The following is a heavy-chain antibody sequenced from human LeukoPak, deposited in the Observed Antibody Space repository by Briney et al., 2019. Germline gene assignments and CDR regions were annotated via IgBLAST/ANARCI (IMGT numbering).Heavy chain of an antibody. CDR1: GFTFSSSG. CDR2: ISGSGGST. Sequence: GGSLRLSCAASGFTFSSSGMTCVRQAPGKGLEWVSAISGSGGSTYYADSVKGRSTISRDNSKNTLYLQMNSLRAEDTAVYYCARGPPDVVVPAAPDYWGQGTLVTVSS. J-gene: IGHJ4*02. V-gene: IGHV3-23*01. D-gene: IGHD2-2*01. CDR3: ARGPPDVVVPAAPDY.